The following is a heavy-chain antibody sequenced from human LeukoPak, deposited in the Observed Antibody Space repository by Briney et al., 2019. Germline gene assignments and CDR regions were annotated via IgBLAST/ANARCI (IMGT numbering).Heavy chain of an antibody. D-gene: IGHD1-26*01. CDR3: AKDIRVGLYYFDD. Sequence: GGSLRLSCAASRFIFNNYAMAWVRQAPGKGLEWVSAISDSGSSTYYADSVKGRFTISKDKSRNTLHLQMNSLRAEDTAIYYCAKDIRVGLYYFDDWGQGTLVTVSS. CDR2: ISDSGSST. J-gene: IGHJ4*02. V-gene: IGHV3-23*01. CDR1: RFIFNNYA.